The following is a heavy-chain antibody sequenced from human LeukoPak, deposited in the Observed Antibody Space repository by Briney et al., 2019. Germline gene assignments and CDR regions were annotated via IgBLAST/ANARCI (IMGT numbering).Heavy chain of an antibody. CDR3: ARSTGPIDY. CDR2: TYYRSKWSI. Sequence: SQTLSLICAISGDIVSSNSAAWNWIRQSPSRGLEWLGRTYYRSKWSIYYAVSVKSRISINRDTSKNQISLQLNSVTPEDTAVYYCARSTGPIDYWGQGTLVTVSS. CDR1: GDIVSSNSAA. D-gene: IGHD1-1*01. J-gene: IGHJ4*02. V-gene: IGHV6-1*01.